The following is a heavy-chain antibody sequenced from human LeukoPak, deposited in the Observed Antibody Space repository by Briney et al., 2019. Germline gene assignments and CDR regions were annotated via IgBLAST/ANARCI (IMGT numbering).Heavy chain of an antibody. CDR1: GGSISSDYYY. CDR3: ARGARGTLGYCSSTSCFRGPFDY. Sequence: SETLSLTCTVSGGSISSDYYYWSWVRQPAGKGLEWIGYIYYSGSTNYNPSLKSRVTISVDTSKNQFSLKLSSVTAADTAVYYCARGARGTLGYCSSTSCFRGPFDYWGQGTLVIVSS. V-gene: IGHV4-61*10. CDR2: IYYSGST. J-gene: IGHJ4*02. D-gene: IGHD2-2*01.